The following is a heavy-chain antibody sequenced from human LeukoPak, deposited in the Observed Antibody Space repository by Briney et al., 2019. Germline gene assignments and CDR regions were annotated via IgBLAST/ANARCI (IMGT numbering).Heavy chain of an antibody. D-gene: IGHD2-2*01. CDR2: IRSKAYGVTT. Sequence: GRSLILSCTASGFTFGDYAMSWGRQAPGKGVEGVGFIRSKAYGVTTEYAASVKGKFTISREESKSIAYLQMNSLKTEDTAVYYCTRDWDVVVPAAMGYYYYYMDVWGKGTTVPVSS. V-gene: IGHV3-49*04. CDR3: TRDWDVVVPAAMGYYYYYMDV. J-gene: IGHJ6*03. CDR1: GFTFGDYA.